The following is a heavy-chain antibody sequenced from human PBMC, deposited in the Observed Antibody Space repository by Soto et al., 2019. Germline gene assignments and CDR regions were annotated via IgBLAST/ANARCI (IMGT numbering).Heavy chain of an antibody. CDR3: ARGYCTNGVCFPYSYFDY. V-gene: IGHV1-18*01. D-gene: IGHD2-8*01. Sequence: ASVKVSCKASGDTFTSYGISWVRQAPGQGLEWMGWISAYNGNTNYAQKLQGRVTMTTDTSTSTAYMELRSLRSDDTAVYYCARGYCTNGVCFPYSYFDYWGQGTLVTVSS. CDR1: GDTFTSYG. J-gene: IGHJ4*02. CDR2: ISAYNGNT.